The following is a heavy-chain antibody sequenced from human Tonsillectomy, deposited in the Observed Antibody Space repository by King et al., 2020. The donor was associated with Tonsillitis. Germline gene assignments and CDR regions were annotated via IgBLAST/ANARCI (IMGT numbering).Heavy chain of an antibody. J-gene: IGHJ4*02. CDR3: ARDYPPSGTKFDY. Sequence: VQLQESGPGLVKPSQTLSLTCTVSGCSISSGNYYWAWIRQPAGKGLEWIGRIYTSGTTTYNPSLKSRITMSLDTSPNQFSLTLSSVTAADTAVYYCARDYPPSGTKFDYWGQGTLVTVSS. V-gene: IGHV4-61*02. CDR2: IYTSGTT. D-gene: IGHD3-10*01. CDR1: GCSISSGNYY.